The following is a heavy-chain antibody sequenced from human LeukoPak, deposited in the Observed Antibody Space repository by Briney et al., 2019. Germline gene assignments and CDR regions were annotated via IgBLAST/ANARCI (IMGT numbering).Heavy chain of an antibody. CDR1: GYTFTSYD. CDR2: MNPNSGNT. J-gene: IGHJ6*03. Sequence: ASVKVSCKTSGYTFTSYDINWVRQATGQGLEWMGWMNPNSGNTGYAQKFQGRVTMTRNTSISTAYMELSSLRSEDTAVYYCAREPRISMDLGDYYYMDVWGKGTTVTVSS. D-gene: IGHD3-10*01. V-gene: IGHV1-8*01. CDR3: AREPRISMDLGDYYYMDV.